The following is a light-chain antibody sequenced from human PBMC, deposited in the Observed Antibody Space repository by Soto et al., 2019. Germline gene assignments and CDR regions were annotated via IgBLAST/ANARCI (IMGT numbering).Light chain of an antibody. V-gene: IGKV3-20*01. CDR2: GAS. Sequence: IVLTHSPGTLSLSPGEMATLSFRASQSVGSNYLAWYQQKRGQAPRLLIYGASTRAAGIPARFSGSGSGTEFTLTISSLQSEDFAVYYCQQYGSSPITFGQGTRLEIK. CDR1: QSVGSNY. CDR3: QQYGSSPIT. J-gene: IGKJ5*01.